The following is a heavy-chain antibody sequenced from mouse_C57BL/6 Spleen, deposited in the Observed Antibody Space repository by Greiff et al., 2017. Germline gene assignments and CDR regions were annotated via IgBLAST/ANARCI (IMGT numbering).Heavy chain of an antibody. CDR2: IYPGSGST. CDR1: GYPFTSYW. Sequence: QVQLQQPGAELVKPGASVKMSCKASGYPFTSYWITWVKQRPGQGLEWIGDIYPGSGSTNDNEKFKSKATLAVDTSSSTAYMQLSSLTSEDSAVYYCARDDYDVKDAMDYWGQGTAVTVSS. CDR3: ARDDYDVKDAMDY. J-gene: IGHJ4*01. D-gene: IGHD2-4*01. V-gene: IGHV1-55*01.